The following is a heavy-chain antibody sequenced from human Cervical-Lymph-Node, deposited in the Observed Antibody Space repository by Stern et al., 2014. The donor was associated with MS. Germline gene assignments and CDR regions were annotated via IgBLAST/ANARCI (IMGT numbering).Heavy chain of an antibody. J-gene: IGHJ4*02. Sequence: VQLVESGGGAVQPGKSLRLSCAASGFTFRNYAMHWVRQAPGKGLEWVAVISHDVNEKYYADSLRGRFTISRDNSRNTLYLQMNSLGADDTAVYYCAREGEKASTTAFDSWGQGTLVTVS. V-gene: IGHV3-30*01. CDR3: AREGEKASTTAFDS. D-gene: IGHD3-16*01. CDR1: GFTFRNYA. CDR2: ISHDVNEK.